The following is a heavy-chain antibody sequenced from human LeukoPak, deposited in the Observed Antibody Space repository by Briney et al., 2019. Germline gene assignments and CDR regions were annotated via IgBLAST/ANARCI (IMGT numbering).Heavy chain of an antibody. CDR2: INPSSGST. CDR1: GYTFTSYY. D-gene: IGHD3-22*01. CDR3: ARGGRVRVYDSNPHYGHY. J-gene: IGHJ4*02. V-gene: IGHV1-46*01. Sequence: GASVKVSCKASGYTFTSYYIFCVRQAPGQGLEWMGIINPSSGSTGYAQKFQGRVTMTRDMSTSTVYMELSSLRSEDTALYYCARGGRVRVYDSNPHYGHYWGQGTLVTVTS.